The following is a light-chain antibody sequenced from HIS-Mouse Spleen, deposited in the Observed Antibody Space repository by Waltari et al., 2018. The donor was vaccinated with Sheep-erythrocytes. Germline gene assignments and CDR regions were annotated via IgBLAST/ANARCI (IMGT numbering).Light chain of an antibody. CDR2: EVS. J-gene: IGLJ3*02. V-gene: IGLV2-8*01. CDR1: RSYGGCYNY. CDR3: SSYAGSNNWV. Sequence: QSALTQPPSASGSPGQSVTISCTGTRSYGGCYNYVSWYQQHPGKAPKLMIYEVSKRPSGVPDRFSGSKSGNTASLTVSGLQAEDEADYYCSSYAGSNNWVFGGGTKLTVL.